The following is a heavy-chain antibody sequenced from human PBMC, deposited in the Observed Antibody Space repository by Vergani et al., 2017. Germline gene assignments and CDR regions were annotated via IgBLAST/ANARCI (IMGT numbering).Heavy chain of an antibody. CDR3: ARPIDGDYTNPHVDF. CDR1: GFTFSDYS. J-gene: IGHJ4*02. Sequence: EVQLVESGGGLVQPGRSLRLSCTASGFTFSDYSMSWFRQAQGKGLDWVGFIRSKAYGGTTEYAASVKGTFTTSRDDSKSIAYLHMNSLKTEDTAVYCCARPIDGDYTNPHVDFWGQGTLVTVSS. CDR2: IRSKAYGGTT. D-gene: IGHD4-11*01. V-gene: IGHV3-49*03.